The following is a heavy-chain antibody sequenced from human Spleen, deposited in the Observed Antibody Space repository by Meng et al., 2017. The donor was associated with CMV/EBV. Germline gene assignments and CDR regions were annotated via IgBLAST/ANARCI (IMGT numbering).Heavy chain of an antibody. CDR3: VRQHYYDTSGLVGSMDV. J-gene: IGHJ6*02. D-gene: IGHD3-22*01. CDR1: GFMFDDYT. CDR2: RSWDGGNT. V-gene: IGHV3-43*01. Sequence: GETLKISCAASGFMFDDYTIHWVRQAPGKGLELVSLRSWDGGNTYDADSVKVRFTISRDNSKNSLYLPMNSLRSDDTALYYCVRQHYYDTSGLVGSMDVWGQGTTVTVSS.